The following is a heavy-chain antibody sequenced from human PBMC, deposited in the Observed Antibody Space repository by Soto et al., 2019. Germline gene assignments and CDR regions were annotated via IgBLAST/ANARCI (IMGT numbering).Heavy chain of an antibody. J-gene: IGHJ4*02. CDR2: ISSDGRST. CDR1: GFTFSNYW. V-gene: IGHV3-74*01. D-gene: IGHD2-8*01. Sequence: EVQLVESGGGLVQPGKSLRVSCAASGFTFSNYWMHWVRQAPGKGLVWVSRISSDGRSTNYADSVTGRFTISRDNAKNTLYLQMNSLRAEDTAVYYCVRGRLNLDYWGQGTLVTVSS. CDR3: VRGRLNLDY.